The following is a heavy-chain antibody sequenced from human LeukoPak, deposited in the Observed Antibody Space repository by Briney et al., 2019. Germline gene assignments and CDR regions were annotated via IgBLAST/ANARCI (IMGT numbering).Heavy chain of an antibody. V-gene: IGHV1-46*01. Sequence: SVKVSCKASGGTFSSYAISWVRQAPGQGLEWMGMIYPRDGSTSYAQKFQGRVTVTRDTSTSTVHMELSGLRSEDTAVYYCARDQEASDYWGQGTLVTVSS. J-gene: IGHJ4*02. CDR3: ARDQEASDY. CDR2: IYPRDGST. CDR1: GGTFSSYA.